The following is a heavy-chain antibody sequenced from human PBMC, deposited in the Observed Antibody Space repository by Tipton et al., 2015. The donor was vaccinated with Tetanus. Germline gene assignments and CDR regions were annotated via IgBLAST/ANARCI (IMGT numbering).Heavy chain of an antibody. CDR2: IYYSGST. CDR1: GGSISGSPYF. D-gene: IGHD6-6*01. J-gene: IGHJ5*02. Sequence: TLSLTCTVSGGSISGSPYFWNWIRQQPGKGPEWIGYIYYSGSTYYNPSLKSRVTISVDTSKNQFSLKMNSVTAADTAMYYCAKDQGGGRVVRLNWFDPWGPATLVTVSS. CDR3: AKDQGGGRVVRLNWFDP. V-gene: IGHV4-31*03.